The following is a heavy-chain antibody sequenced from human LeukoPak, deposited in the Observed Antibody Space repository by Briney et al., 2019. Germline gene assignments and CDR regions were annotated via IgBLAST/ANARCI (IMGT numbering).Heavy chain of an antibody. CDR1: GFTLSSYA. Sequence: PGRSLRLSCVASGFTLSSYAMHWVRQAPGKGLEWVAVISYVVSNKYYADSVKGRSTISRDNSKNTLYLKMNSLRAEDMAVYYCARDWGEVITTPFDYWGQGTLVTVS. V-gene: IGHV3-30-3*01. J-gene: IGHJ4*02. CDR3: ARDWGEVITTPFDY. CDR2: ISYVVSNK. D-gene: IGHD3-22*01.